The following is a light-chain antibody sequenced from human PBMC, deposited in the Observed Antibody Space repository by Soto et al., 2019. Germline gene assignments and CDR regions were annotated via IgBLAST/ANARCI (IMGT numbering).Light chain of an antibody. V-gene: IGLV1-40*01. Sequence: QSVLTQPPSVSGATGQRVTISCTASSSNIGAGSDVHWYQQLPGTAPKLLIYGNSNRPSGVPDRFSGSKSGTSASLAITGLQAEDEADYYCQSYDSSLSGSVVFGGGTKLTLL. CDR3: QSYDSSLSGSVV. CDR2: GNS. J-gene: IGLJ2*01. CDR1: SSNIGAGSD.